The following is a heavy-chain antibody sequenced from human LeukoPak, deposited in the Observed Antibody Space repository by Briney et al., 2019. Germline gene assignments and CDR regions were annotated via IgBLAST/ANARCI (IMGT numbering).Heavy chain of an antibody. V-gene: IGHV4-34*01. CDR2: INHSGST. J-gene: IGHJ3*02. CDR1: GGSFSGYY. Sequence: SETLSLTCAVYGGSFSGYYWSWIRQPPGKGLEWIGEINHSGSTNYDPSLKSRVTISVDTSKNQFSLKLSSVTAADTAVYYCARGSQWLWAFDIWGQGTMVTVSS. D-gene: IGHD6-19*01. CDR3: ARGSQWLWAFDI.